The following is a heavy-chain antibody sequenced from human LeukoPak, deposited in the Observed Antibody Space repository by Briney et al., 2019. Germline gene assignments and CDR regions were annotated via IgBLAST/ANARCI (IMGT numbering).Heavy chain of an antibody. CDR1: GYSISSGYY. CDR2: VYPSGST. Sequence: SETLSLTCAVSGYSISSGYYWGWIRQPPGKGLEWIGSVYPSGSTSYNPSPKSRVTISADTSKNQFSLKLSSVTAADTAVYYCASFVGAATTSHIDYWGQGTLVTVSS. J-gene: IGHJ4*02. CDR3: ASFVGAATTSHIDY. D-gene: IGHD1-26*01. V-gene: IGHV4-38-2*01.